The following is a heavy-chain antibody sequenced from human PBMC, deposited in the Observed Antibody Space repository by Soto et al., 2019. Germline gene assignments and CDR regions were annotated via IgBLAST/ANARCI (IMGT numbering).Heavy chain of an antibody. CDR1: GFTFSSYG. CDR3: AKDLRGYSGYVSDY. CDR2: ISYDGSNK. V-gene: IGHV3-30*18. D-gene: IGHD5-12*01. J-gene: IGHJ4*02. Sequence: GGSLRLSCAASGFTFSSYGMHWVRQAPGKGLEWVAVISYDGSNKYYADSVKGRFTISRDNSKNTLYLQMNSLRAEDTAVYYCAKDLRGYSGYVSDYWGQGTLVTVSS.